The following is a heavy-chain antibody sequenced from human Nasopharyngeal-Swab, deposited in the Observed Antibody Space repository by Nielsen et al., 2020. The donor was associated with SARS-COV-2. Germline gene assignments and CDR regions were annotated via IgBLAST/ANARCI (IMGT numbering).Heavy chain of an antibody. Sequence: SETLSLTCTVSGGSISGNYWNWIRQPPGKGLEWIGNILYGGSTNYNPSLKSRVTISVDRSKNQFSLKLSSVTAADTAVYYCARDRPVYDFWSGYYTHNWFDPWGQGTLVTVSS. D-gene: IGHD3-3*01. J-gene: IGHJ5*02. CDR1: GGSISGNY. V-gene: IGHV4-59*12. CDR3: ARDRPVYDFWSGYYTHNWFDP. CDR2: ILYGGST.